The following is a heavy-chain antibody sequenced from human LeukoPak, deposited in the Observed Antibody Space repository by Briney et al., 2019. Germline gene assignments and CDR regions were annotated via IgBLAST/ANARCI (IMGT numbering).Heavy chain of an antibody. J-gene: IGHJ3*02. V-gene: IGHV3-7*03. CDR3: ARGDYYGSGSYYHDASDI. D-gene: IGHD3-10*01. CDR1: GFTFSNYW. CDR2: IKPDGSEK. Sequence: GGSLRLSCAASGFTFSNYWMSWVRQAPGKGLEWVANIKPDGSEKHYVDSVKGRLTIARDNAKNSLFLQMNSLRAEDTAVYYCARGDYYGSGSYYHDASDIWGQGTMVTVSS.